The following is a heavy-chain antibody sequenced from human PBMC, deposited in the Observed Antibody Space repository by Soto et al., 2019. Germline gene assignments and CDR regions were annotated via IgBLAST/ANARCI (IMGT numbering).Heavy chain of an antibody. CDR3: VSKRPNVPTRANFDY. CDR2: VYYRGRS. V-gene: IGHV4-39*01. Sequence: SETLSLTCTVSGGSVTNSSYYWGWIRQSPGKGLEWIGSVYYRGRSYSKSSVKSRVTISVDTSKNRFSLSLNSVTASDTAVYFCVSKRPNVPTRANFDYWGRGAPGPVYS. D-gene: IGHD1-26*01. J-gene: IGHJ4*02. CDR1: GGSVTNSSYY.